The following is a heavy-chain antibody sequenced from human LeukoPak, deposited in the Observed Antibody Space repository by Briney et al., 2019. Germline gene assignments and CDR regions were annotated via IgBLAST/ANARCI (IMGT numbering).Heavy chain of an antibody. CDR1: GFTFSSYA. Sequence: GGSLRLSCAASGFTFSSYAMHWVRQAPGKGLEWVAVISYDGSNKYYADSVKGRFTISRDNSKNTLYLQMNSLRAEDTAVYYCAREGPRGAFSYYYDSSGHPPPFDPWGQGTLVTVSS. V-gene: IGHV3-30*04. J-gene: IGHJ5*02. D-gene: IGHD3-22*01. CDR3: AREGPRGAFSYYYDSSGHPPPFDP. CDR2: ISYDGSNK.